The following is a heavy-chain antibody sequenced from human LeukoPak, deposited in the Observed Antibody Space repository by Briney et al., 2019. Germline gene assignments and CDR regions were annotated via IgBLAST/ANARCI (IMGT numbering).Heavy chain of an antibody. V-gene: IGHV1-8*01. D-gene: IGHD3-22*01. CDR2: MSPNSGDT. CDR3: ARSYYEVDY. Sequence: ASVKVSCKASGYTFTTHDINWVRQATGQGLEWLGWMSPNSGDTGYAQKFQGRVTMTSDSSISTAYMELSSLRSEDTAVYYCARSYYEVDYWGQGTLVTVSS. CDR1: GYTFTTHD. J-gene: IGHJ4*02.